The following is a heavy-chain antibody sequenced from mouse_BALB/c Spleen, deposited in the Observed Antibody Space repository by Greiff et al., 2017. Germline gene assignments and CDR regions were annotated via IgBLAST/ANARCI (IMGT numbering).Heavy chain of an antibody. J-gene: IGHJ1*01. CDR1: GFSFTSYW. Sequence: EVKLMESGTVLARPGASVKMSCKASGFSFTSYWMHWVKQRPGQGLEWIGAISPGNSDTSYNQKFTGKAKLTAVNSASTAYMELSSLTNEDSAVYDCTRHPGGSYDFDVWGAGTTGTVSS. CDR2: ISPGNSDT. D-gene: IGHD1-1*02. V-gene: IGHV1-5*01. CDR3: TRHPGGSYDFDV.